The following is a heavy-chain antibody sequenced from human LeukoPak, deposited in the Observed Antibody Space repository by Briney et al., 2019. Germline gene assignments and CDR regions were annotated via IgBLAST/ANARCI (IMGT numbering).Heavy chain of an antibody. CDR1: GGSISYYY. Sequence: PSETLSLTCTVSGGSISYYYWSWIRQPPGKGLEWSGYVYYSGSTSYNPSLKSRVTISLDTSKHQFSLKLNSVTAADTAVYYCARHAYCGGDCFGGAFEIWGQGTMVTVSS. V-gene: IGHV4-59*08. D-gene: IGHD2-21*02. J-gene: IGHJ3*02. CDR2: VYYSGST. CDR3: ARHAYCGGDCFGGAFEI.